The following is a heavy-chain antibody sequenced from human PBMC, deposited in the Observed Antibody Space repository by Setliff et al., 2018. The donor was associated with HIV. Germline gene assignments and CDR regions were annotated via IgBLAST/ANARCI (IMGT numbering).Heavy chain of an antibody. D-gene: IGHD3-16*02. J-gene: IGHJ6*02. CDR1: GGSFSGYC. CDR3: ARGPAYYDYVWGSYRQRRDYGMDV. CDR2: INHSGST. V-gene: IGHV4-34*01. Sequence: SETLSLTCAVYGGSFSGYCWSWIRQPPGKGLEWIGEINHSGSTNYNPSLKSRVTISVDTSKNQFSLKLSPVTAADTAVYYCARGPAYYDYVWGSYRQRRDYGMDVWGQGTTVTVSS.